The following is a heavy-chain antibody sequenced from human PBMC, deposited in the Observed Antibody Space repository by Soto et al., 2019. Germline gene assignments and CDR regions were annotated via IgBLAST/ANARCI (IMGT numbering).Heavy chain of an antibody. J-gene: IGHJ6*02. Sequence: QMQLVQSGPEVKKPGTSVKVSCKASGFTFTSSAMQWVRQARGQRLEWIGWIVVGSGNTNYAQKFQERVTITRDMSTSTAYMELSSLRSEDTAVYYCAADKSRSGWYNYYYGMDVWGQGTTVTVSS. CDR1: GFTFTSSA. D-gene: IGHD6-19*01. CDR2: IVVGSGNT. CDR3: AADKSRSGWYNYYYGMDV. V-gene: IGHV1-58*02.